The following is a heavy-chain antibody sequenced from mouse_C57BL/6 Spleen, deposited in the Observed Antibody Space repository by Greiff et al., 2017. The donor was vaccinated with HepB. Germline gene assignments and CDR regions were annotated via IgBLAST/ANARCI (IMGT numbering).Heavy chain of an antibody. CDR1: GYTFTSYW. D-gene: IGHD2-4*01. J-gene: IGHJ4*01. CDR2: IDPNSGGT. Sequence: QVQLQQSGAELVKPGASVKLSCKASGYTFTSYWMHWVKQRPGRGLEWIGRIDPNSGGTNYNEKFKSKATLTVDKSSSTAYMQLSSLTSEDSAVYYCARTYYDYDDYAMDYWGQGTSVTVSS. V-gene: IGHV1-72*01. CDR3: ARTYYDYDDYAMDY.